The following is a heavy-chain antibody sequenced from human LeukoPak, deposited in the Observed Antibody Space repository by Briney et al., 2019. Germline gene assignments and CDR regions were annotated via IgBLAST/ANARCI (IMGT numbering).Heavy chain of an antibody. J-gene: IGHJ5*02. CDR1: GASTSSGLYY. CDR2: IYNSGST. CDR3: ARLDYDFWSGLGSYNWFDP. V-gene: IGHV4-61*10. Sequence: SETLSLTCTVSGASTSSGLYYWNWFRQPAGKGLEYIGRIYNSGSTNYNPSLKSRVTISVDTSKNQFSLKLSSVTAADTAVYYCARLDYDFWSGLGSYNWFDPWGQGTLVTVSS. D-gene: IGHD3-3*01.